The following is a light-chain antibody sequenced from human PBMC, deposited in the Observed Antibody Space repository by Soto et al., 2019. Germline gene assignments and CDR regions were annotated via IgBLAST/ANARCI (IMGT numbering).Light chain of an antibody. V-gene: IGKV3-15*01. J-gene: IGKJ4*01. CDR3: QQYNDWPLT. CDR2: HAS. Sequence: EIVMTQSPATLSVSPGERATLSCRASQNINNNLAWYQQKPGQVPRLLIYHASTGATGIPARFSGSGSGTERTLTISSVQSEDVAVYYCQQYNDWPLTFGGGTKVEIK. CDR1: QNINNN.